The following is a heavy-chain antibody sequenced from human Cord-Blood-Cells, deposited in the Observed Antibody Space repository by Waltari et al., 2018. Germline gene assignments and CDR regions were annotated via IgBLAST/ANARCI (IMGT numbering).Heavy chain of an antibody. J-gene: IGHJ2*01. CDR1: GGTFSSYA. V-gene: IGHV1-69*12. CDR3: ATHPPIYWYFDL. Sequence: QVQLVQSGAEVKKPGSSVKVSCKASGGTFSSYASSWVRQPPGQGLEWMGGLIPIFGTAIDARKFQGRVTSTADESTSTAYMELSSLGSEDMAVYYCATHPPIYWYFDLWGRGTLVTVSS. CDR2: LIPIFGTA.